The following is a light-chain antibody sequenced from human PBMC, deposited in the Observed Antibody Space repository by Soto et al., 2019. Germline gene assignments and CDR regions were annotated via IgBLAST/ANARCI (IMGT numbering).Light chain of an antibody. Sequence: EIVLTQSPATLSLSPGERATLSCRASQSVSSYLAWYQQKPGQAPRLLIYDASNRATGIPARFSGSGSGTVFTLTISSLEPEDFAVYYCQHRSHWPPTFVQGTKLEIK. CDR2: DAS. CDR3: QHRSHWPPT. J-gene: IGKJ2*01. V-gene: IGKV3-11*01. CDR1: QSVSSY.